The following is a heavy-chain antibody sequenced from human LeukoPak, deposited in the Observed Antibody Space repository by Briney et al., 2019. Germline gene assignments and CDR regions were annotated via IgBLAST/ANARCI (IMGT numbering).Heavy chain of an antibody. Sequence: PSETLSLTCAVSGGSVSNGGYSWSWIRQPPGKGLEWIGYIYHSGSTYYNPSLKSRVTISVDRSKNQFSLKLSSVTAADTAVYYCAREGIAAAGTKDYWGQGTLVTVSS. J-gene: IGHJ4*02. V-gene: IGHV4-30-2*01. CDR3: AREGIAAAGTKDY. D-gene: IGHD6-13*01. CDR1: GGSVSNGGYS. CDR2: IYHSGST.